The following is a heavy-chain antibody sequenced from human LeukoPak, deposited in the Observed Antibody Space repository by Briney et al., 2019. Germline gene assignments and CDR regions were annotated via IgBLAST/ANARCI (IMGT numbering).Heavy chain of an antibody. CDR2: ISGSGGST. V-gene: IGHV3-23*01. Sequence: GGSLRLSCAASGFTFNSYAMSWVRQAPGKGLEWVAAISGSGGSTHYADSVKGRFTTSRDNSKNTLYLQMNSLRAEDTAVYYCAKSRGVRGVFAYWGQGTLVTVSS. CDR1: GFTFNSYA. J-gene: IGHJ4*02. CDR3: AKSRGVRGVFAY. D-gene: IGHD3-10*01.